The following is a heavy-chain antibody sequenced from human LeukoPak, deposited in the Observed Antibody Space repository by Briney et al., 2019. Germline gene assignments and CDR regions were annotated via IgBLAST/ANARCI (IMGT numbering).Heavy chain of an antibody. J-gene: IGHJ4*02. CDR3: ARSRGSGSYKYYFDY. D-gene: IGHD3-10*01. CDR2: INHSGST. Sequence: PSETLSLTCAVYGGSFSGYYWSWIRQPPGKGLEWIGEINHSGSTNYNPSLKNRVTISVDTSKNQFSLKLSSVTAADTAVYYCARSRGSGSYKYYFDYWGQRTLVTVSS. CDR1: GGSFSGYY. V-gene: IGHV4-34*01.